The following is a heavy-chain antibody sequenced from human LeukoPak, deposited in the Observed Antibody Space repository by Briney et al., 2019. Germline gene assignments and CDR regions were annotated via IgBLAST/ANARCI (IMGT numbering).Heavy chain of an antibody. J-gene: IGHJ4*02. CDR2: INFGGSI. Sequence: SETLSLTCAVYGGSFRGYYWSWIRQPPGKGLEWIGEINFGGSINYTPSLKSRVTISVDTSRNQFSLELRTVTAADTAVYYCARQGYSSGYYFDYWGQGTLVTVSS. CDR3: ARQGYSSGYYFDY. V-gene: IGHV4-34*01. CDR1: GGSFRGYY. D-gene: IGHD5-18*01.